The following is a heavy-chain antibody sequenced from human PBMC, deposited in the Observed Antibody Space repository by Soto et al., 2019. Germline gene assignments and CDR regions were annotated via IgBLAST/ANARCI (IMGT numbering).Heavy chain of an antibody. CDR2: ISAHNGNT. CDR3: ARGRYGDY. CDR1: GYTLTSYG. J-gene: IGHJ4*02. V-gene: IGHV1-18*01. Sequence: QVHLVQSGAEVKKPGASVKVSCKGSGYTLTSYGITWVRQAPGQGLEWMGWISAHNGNTDYAQKLQGRVTVTRDTPTSTAYMELRSLRSDDTAVYYCARGRYGDYWGQGALVTVSS. D-gene: IGHD1-1*01.